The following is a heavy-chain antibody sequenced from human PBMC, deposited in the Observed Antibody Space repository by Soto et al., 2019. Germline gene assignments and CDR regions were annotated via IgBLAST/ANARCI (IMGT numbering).Heavy chain of an antibody. CDR2: ISSSSSYT. Sequence: PGWSLRLSCASSVFTFIDYYMSWIRQAPGKGLEWVSYISSSSSYTNYADSVKGRFTISRDNAKNSLYLQMNSLRAEDTAVYYCARGRSKYQLLLNWFDPWGQGTLVTVSS. D-gene: IGHD2-2*01. CDR1: VFTFIDYY. J-gene: IGHJ5*02. CDR3: ARGRSKYQLLLNWFDP. V-gene: IGHV3-11*06.